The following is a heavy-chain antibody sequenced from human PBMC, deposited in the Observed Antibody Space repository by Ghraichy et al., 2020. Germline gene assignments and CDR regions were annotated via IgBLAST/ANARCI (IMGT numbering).Heavy chain of an antibody. Sequence: GGSLRLSCAASGFSFSSYAMNWVRQAPGKGLEWLSYISSSSNTKYYADSVKGRFTISRDNAKNSLFLQMNSLRAEDTAVYYCTSGTGWYAGAYFDSWGQGTLVTVSS. J-gene: IGHJ4*02. CDR2: ISSSSNTK. CDR3: TSGTGWYAGAYFDS. CDR1: GFSFSSYA. D-gene: IGHD6-19*01. V-gene: IGHV3-48*04.